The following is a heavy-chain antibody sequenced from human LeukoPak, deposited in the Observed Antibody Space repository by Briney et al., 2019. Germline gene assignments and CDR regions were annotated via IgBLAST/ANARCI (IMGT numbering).Heavy chain of an antibody. CDR2: IRYDGSNK. CDR1: GFTFSSYG. D-gene: IGHD3-22*01. J-gene: IGHJ4*02. Sequence: GGSLRLSCAASGFTFSSYGMHWVRQAPGKGLEWVAFIRYDGSNKYYADSVKGRFTISRDNSKNTLYLQMNSLRAEDTAVYYCAKDLLTYYYDSSGFGGVDYWGQGTLVTVSS. CDR3: AKDLLTYYYDSSGFGGVDY. V-gene: IGHV3-30*02.